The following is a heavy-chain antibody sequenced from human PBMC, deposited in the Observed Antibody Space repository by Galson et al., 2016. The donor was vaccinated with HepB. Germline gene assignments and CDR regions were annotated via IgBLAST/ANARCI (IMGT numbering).Heavy chain of an antibody. V-gene: IGHV3-33*07. D-gene: IGHD3-22*01. CDR3: ATEGLNMTYTFFDP. J-gene: IGHJ5*02. Sequence: SLRLSCAGSPGLTFTRSAMYWVRQAPGKGLEWVAYDGSNKYYADSVRGRFIVSRDNSRGTVFLQMTNLRAEDTAMYYCATEGLNMTYTFFDPWGQGTLVTVSS. CDR2: DGSNK. CDR1: PGLTFTRSA.